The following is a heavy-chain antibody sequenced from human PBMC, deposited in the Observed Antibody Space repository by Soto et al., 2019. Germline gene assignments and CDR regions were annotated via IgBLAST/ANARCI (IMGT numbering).Heavy chain of an antibody. D-gene: IGHD2-21*01. CDR1: GFSVTSNY. V-gene: IGHV3-53*01. J-gene: IGHJ6*02. Sequence: GGSLRLSCAASGFSVTSNYMTWVRQAPGKGLEWVSIIYSTGRAYYADSVKGRFTIARDKSTNTLFLQMNSLRVEDTAMYFCARGQSFPDYYHYYYGMDVWGQGTTVTVSS. CDR3: ARGQSFPDYYHYYYGMDV. CDR2: IYSTGRA.